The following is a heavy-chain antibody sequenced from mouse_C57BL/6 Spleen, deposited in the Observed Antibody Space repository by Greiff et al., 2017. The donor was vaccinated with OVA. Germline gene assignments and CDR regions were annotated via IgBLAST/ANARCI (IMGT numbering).Heavy chain of an antibody. V-gene: IGHV1-50*01. CDR2: IDPSDSYT. CDR1: GYTFTSYW. CDR3: ARTTVHYYAMDY. J-gene: IGHJ4*01. Sequence: VQLQQPGAELVKPGASVKLSCKASGYTFTSYWMQWVKQRPGQGLEWIGEIDPSDSYTNYNQKFKGKATLTVDTSSSTAYMQLSSLTSEDSAVYYCARTTVHYYAMDYWGQGTSVTVSS. D-gene: IGHD1-1*01.